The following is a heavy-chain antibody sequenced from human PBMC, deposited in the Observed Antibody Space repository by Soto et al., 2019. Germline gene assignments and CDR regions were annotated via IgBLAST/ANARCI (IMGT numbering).Heavy chain of an antibody. Sequence: VGSLRLSCAASGFTFSDYYMSWIRQAPGKGLEWVSYITSSGSSIYYADSVKGRFTISRDNAKNSLYLQMNSLRAEDTAVYYCARDKGQLVPADGYCGQGALVTVSS. CDR3: ARDKGQLVPADGY. V-gene: IGHV3-11*01. J-gene: IGHJ4*02. CDR2: ITSSGSSI. D-gene: IGHD6-6*01. CDR1: GFTFSDYY.